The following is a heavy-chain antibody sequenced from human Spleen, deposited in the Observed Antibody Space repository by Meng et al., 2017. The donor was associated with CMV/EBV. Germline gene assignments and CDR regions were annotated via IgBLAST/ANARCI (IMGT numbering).Heavy chain of an antibody. J-gene: IGHJ3*02. CDR3: TRIYQTIFDI. D-gene: IGHD1-7*01. V-gene: IGHV3-73*01. Sequence: GESLKISCDVSGFIFNGSAIHWVRQASGKGLEWVGRIRSKSNNYATAYAASLRGRFTISRDDLKNTAYLQMNSLKTEDTAVYYCTRIYQTIFDIWGQGTMVTVSS. CDR2: IRSKSNNYAT. CDR1: GFIFNGSA.